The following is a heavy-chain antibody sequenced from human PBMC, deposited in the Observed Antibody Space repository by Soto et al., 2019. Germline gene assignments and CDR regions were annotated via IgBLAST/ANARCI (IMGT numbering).Heavy chain of an antibody. CDR1: GYTFTSYG. CDR3: ARLWFGEKYNWFDP. Sequence: ASVKVSCKASGYTFTSYGISWVRQAPGQGLEWMGWISAYNGNTNYAQKLQGRVTMTTDTSTSTAYMELRSLRSDDTAVYYCARLWFGEKYNWFDPWGRGTLVTVSS. CDR2: ISAYNGNT. D-gene: IGHD3-10*01. V-gene: IGHV1-18*01. J-gene: IGHJ5*02.